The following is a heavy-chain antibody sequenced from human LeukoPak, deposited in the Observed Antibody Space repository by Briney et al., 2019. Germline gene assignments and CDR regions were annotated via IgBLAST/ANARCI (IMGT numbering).Heavy chain of an antibody. J-gene: IGHJ5*02. V-gene: IGHV4-59*01. D-gene: IGHD3-22*01. CDR2: IYYSGST. CDR1: GASISSYY. CDR3: ARHRYYYDSSGYYYQP. Sequence: SETLSLTCTVSGASISSYYWSWIRQPPGKGLEWIGYIYYSGSTNYNPSLKSRVTISVDTSKNQFSLRLSSVTAADTAVYYCARHRYYYDSSGYYYQPWGQGTMVTVSS.